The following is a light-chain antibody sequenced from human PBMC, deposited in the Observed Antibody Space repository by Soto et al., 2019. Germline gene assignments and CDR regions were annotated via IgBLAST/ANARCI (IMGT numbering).Light chain of an antibody. J-gene: IGLJ1*01. CDR2: EVS. V-gene: IGLV2-14*01. Sequence: QSVLTQPASVSGSPGQSITISCTGTSSDVGGNKYVSWYQQHPGEAPKLMIYEVSNRPSGVSNRFSGSKSGNTASLTISGLQAEYEADYYCSSYTSSSTYVFGTGTKLTVL. CDR1: SSDVGGNKY. CDR3: SSYTSSSTYV.